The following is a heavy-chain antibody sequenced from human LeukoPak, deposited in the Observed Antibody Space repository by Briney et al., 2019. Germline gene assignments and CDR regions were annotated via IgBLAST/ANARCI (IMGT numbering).Heavy chain of an antibody. Sequence: SETLSLTCTVSGGSISSSSYYWGWIRQPPGKGLEWIGSIYYSGSTYYNPSLKSRVTISVDTSKNQFSLKLSSVTAADTAVYYCARDTYCSSTSCYTLNYYYYMDVWGKGTTVTVSS. CDR2: IYYSGST. V-gene: IGHV4-39*07. CDR3: ARDTYCSSTSCYTLNYYYYMDV. J-gene: IGHJ6*03. D-gene: IGHD2-2*02. CDR1: GGSISSSSYY.